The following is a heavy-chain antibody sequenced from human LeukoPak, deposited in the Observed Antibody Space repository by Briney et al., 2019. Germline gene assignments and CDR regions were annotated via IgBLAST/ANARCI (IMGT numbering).Heavy chain of an antibody. CDR1: GGSISRYY. CDR3: ARACGGDCYGAFDY. D-gene: IGHD2-21*02. Sequence: SETLSLTCTVSGGSISRYYWSWIRQPPGKGLEWIGYIYYCGSTNYNPSLKSRVTISVDTSKNQVYLKLSSVTAADTAVYYCARACGGDCYGAFDYWGQGTLVTVSS. V-gene: IGHV4-59*01. J-gene: IGHJ4*02. CDR2: IYYCGST.